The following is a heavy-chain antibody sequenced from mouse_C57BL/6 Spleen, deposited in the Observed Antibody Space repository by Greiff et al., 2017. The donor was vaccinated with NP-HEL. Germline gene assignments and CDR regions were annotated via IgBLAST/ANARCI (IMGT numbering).Heavy chain of an antibody. V-gene: IGHV1-4*01. CDR2: INPSSGYT. CDR1: GYTFTSYT. Sequence: VQLQQSGAELARPGASVKMSCKASGYTFTSYTMHWVKQRPGQGLEWIGYINPSSGYTKYNQKFKDKATLTADKSSSTAYMQLSSLTSEGSAVYYCARYPITTVVATDWYFDVWGTGTTVTVSS. D-gene: IGHD1-1*01. CDR3: ARYPITTVVATDWYFDV. J-gene: IGHJ1*03.